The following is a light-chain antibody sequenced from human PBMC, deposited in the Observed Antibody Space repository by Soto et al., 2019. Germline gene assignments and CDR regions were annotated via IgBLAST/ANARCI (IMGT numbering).Light chain of an antibody. CDR2: AAS. Sequence: IQMAQSPSSLSASVGDRVTITCRASQSIRTYLKWYQQKPAQAPKLLIYAASSLQSEIPSRFSGSGSGTDFTLTISSLQPEDFAIYYCQQSFSTRQITFGQGTRLEIK. CDR1: QSIRTY. V-gene: IGKV1-39*01. CDR3: QQSFSTRQIT. J-gene: IGKJ5*01.